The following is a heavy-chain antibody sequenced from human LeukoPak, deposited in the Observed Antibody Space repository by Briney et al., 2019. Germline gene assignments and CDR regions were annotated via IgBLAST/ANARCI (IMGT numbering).Heavy chain of an antibody. D-gene: IGHD5-18*01. Sequence: GGSLRLSCAASGFTFSSYWRSWVRQAPGKGLEGVANIKQDESEKYYVDSVKGRFTISRDNAKNSLYLQMNSLRAEDTAVYYCAREVDTAIGGSLADYWGQGTLVTVST. V-gene: IGHV3-7*01. J-gene: IGHJ4*02. CDR2: IKQDESEK. CDR3: AREVDTAIGGSLADY. CDR1: GFTFSSYW.